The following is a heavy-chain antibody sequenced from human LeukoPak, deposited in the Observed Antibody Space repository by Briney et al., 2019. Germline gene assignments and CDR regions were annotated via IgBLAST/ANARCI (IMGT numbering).Heavy chain of an antibody. J-gene: IGHJ1*01. CDR2: IRWNSGSR. D-gene: IGHD2-2*01. Sequence: GRSLRLSCAAPGFTFDDYAMHWVRQAPGKGLEWGSGIRWNSGSRGYADSVKGRFTISRDNAKNSLYLQMNSLRAEDTALYYSAKSPGGYCSSTSCYVAPYFQHWGQGTLVTVSS. CDR3: AKSPGGYCSSTSCYVAPYFQH. CDR1: GFTFDDYA. V-gene: IGHV3-9*01.